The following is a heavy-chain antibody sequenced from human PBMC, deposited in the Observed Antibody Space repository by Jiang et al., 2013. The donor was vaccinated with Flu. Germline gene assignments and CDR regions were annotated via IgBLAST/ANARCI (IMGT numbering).Heavy chain of an antibody. CDR2: IYWDEDQ. CDR1: GFSFSTRGVG. V-gene: IGHV2-5*02. D-gene: IGHD1-7*01. CDR3: VHAMRAQLPAATKYVYFDY. J-gene: IGHJ4*02. Sequence: KPTQTLTLTCTFSGFSFSTRGVGVGWIRQAPGKAPESLAVIYWDEDQRFNPSLKSRLTITKDSSKSQVVLTLTHMEPVDSGTYYCVHAMRAQLPAATKYVYFDYWGQGSRGHRLL.